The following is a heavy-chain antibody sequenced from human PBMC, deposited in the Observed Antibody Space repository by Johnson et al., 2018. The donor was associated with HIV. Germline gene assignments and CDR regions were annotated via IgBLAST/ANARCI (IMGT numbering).Heavy chain of an antibody. J-gene: IGHJ3*02. CDR3: TKHIHYDILTGYYEGDAFDI. Sequence: EVQLVESGGGLVQPGGSLRLSCAASGFTVSSNYMSWVRQAPGKGLEWVSYISSSGSTIYYADSVKGRFTISRDNAKNSLYLQMNSLRAEDTAVYYCTKHIHYDILTGYYEGDAFDIWGQGTMVTVSS. CDR1: GFTVSSNY. D-gene: IGHD3-9*01. V-gene: IGHV3-48*04. CDR2: ISSSGSTI.